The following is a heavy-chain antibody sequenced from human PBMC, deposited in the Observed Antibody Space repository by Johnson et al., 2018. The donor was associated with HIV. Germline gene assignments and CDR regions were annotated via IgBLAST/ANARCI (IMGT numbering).Heavy chain of an antibody. D-gene: IGHD6-6*01. Sequence: VQLVESGGGVVQPGRSLRLSCAASGFTFSSYAMHWVRQAPGKGLEWVAVISYDGSNKYYADSVKGRFTISRDNSKNTLYLQMNSLKTEDTAVYYCTTAGYSSSPYAFDIWGQGTMVTVSS. CDR3: TTAGYSSSPYAFDI. CDR2: ISYDGSNK. J-gene: IGHJ3*02. CDR1: GFTFSSYA. V-gene: IGHV3-30-3*01.